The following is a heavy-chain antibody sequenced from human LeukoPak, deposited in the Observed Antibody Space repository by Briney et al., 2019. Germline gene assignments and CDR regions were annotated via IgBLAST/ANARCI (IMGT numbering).Heavy chain of an antibody. V-gene: IGHV4-59*01. D-gene: IGHD6-13*01. CDR3: ARPLLWWPQLGYFDY. Sequence: PSETLSLTCTVSGGSISGDYWSWVRQTPGKGLEWIAYIHSSGSTSYNPSLRSRVTISVETTKNDFSLKLTSVNAADTAVYYCARPLLWWPQLGYFDYWGPGTLVTVSS. J-gene: IGHJ4*02. CDR1: GGSISGDY. CDR2: IHSSGST.